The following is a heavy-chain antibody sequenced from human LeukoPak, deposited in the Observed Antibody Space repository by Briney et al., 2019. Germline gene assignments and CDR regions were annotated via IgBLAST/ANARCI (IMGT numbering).Heavy chain of an antibody. Sequence: SETLSLTCTVSGGSVSGGNFYWSWIRQPPGKGLEWIGYIFHSGNTNYNPSLKSRVTMSVDTSKSQFSLKLSSVTAADTAVYYCARNYFDRSGTIYLLHYWGQGTLVTVFS. CDR1: GGSVSGGNFY. V-gene: IGHV4-61*01. CDR3: ARNYFDRSGTIYLLHY. CDR2: IFHSGNT. J-gene: IGHJ4*02. D-gene: IGHD3-22*01.